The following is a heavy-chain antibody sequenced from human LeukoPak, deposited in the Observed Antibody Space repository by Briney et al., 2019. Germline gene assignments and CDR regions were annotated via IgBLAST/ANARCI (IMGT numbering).Heavy chain of an antibody. V-gene: IGHV4-59*12. CDR2: IYYSGST. CDR1: GGSISSYY. Sequence: SETLSLTCTVSGGSISSYYWSWIRQPPGKGLEWIGYIYYSGSTNYNPSLKSRVTISVDTSKNQFSLKLSSVTAADTAVYYCARGVKAVAGTAHYYYYYGMDVWGQGTTVTVSS. CDR3: ARGVKAVAGTAHYYYYYGMDV. J-gene: IGHJ6*02. D-gene: IGHD6-19*01.